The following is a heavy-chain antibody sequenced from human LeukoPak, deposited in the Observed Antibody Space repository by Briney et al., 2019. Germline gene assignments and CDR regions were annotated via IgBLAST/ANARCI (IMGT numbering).Heavy chain of an antibody. D-gene: IGHD3-10*01. CDR3: AKGPYYYGSEMVPPDY. CDR1: GFTFGSYA. V-gene: IGHV3-9*01. CDR2: ISWNSGII. Sequence: PGRSLRLSCAASGFTFGSYAMHWVRQAPGKGLEWVSGISWNSGIIGYADSVKGRFTISRDNAKKSLYLQMNSLRPEDTALYYCAKGPYYYGSEMVPPDYWGQGTLVTVSS. J-gene: IGHJ4*02.